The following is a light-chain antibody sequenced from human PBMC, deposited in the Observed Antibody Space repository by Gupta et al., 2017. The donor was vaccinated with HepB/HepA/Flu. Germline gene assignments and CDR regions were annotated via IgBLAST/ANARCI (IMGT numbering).Light chain of an antibody. J-gene: IGKJ4*01. Sequence: DVVMTQSPLSLPVTLGQPASISCRSSQGLVYSDGNTYLSWFQQRPGQSPRRLISKVSDRDSGVPDRFSGSGSGNGYTLRISRVEADDVGIYYCMQASHWPLTFGGGTKVEIK. CDR2: KVS. CDR3: MQASHWPLT. V-gene: IGKV2-30*01. CDR1: QGLVYSDGNTY.